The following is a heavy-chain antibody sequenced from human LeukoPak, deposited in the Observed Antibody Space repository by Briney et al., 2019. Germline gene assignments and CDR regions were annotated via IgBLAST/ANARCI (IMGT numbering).Heavy chain of an antibody. J-gene: IGHJ4*02. V-gene: IGHV3-33*01. CDR1: GLTFGNDE. D-gene: IGHD2/OR15-2a*01. CDR2: IFYDGSNK. CDR3: ARDQALYFSYGDY. Sequence: AIRLSRAATGLTFGNDELYGVPQAPNKRLEWLAAIFYDGSNKYYADTVKGRFTISRDNSKNTLYLQVNSLTAEDTAVYYCARDQALYFSYGDYWGQGTLVTVSS.